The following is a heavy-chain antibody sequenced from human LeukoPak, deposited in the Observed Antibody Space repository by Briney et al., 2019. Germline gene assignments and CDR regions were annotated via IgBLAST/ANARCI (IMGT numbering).Heavy chain of an antibody. CDR1: GFTFSTYT. CDR2: ISSSSSYI. J-gene: IGHJ6*02. V-gene: IGHV3-21*01. Sequence: GGSLRLSCAASGFTFSTYTMNWVRQAPGKGLEWVSSISSSSSYIYYADSVKGRFTISRDNAKNSLYLQMNSLRAGDTAVYYCAREGPFYGMDVWGQGTTVTVSS. CDR3: AREGPFYGMDV.